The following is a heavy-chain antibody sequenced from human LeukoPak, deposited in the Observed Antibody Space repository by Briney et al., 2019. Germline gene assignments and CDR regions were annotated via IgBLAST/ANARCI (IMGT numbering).Heavy chain of an antibody. CDR3: AKDLRCSSTSCWGNDY. CDR2: ISGSGGST. Sequence: GGSLRPSCAASGFTFSSYAMSWVRQAPGKGLEWVSAISGSGGSTYYADSVKGRFTMSRDNSKNTLYLQMNSLRAEDTAVYYCAKDLRCSSTSCWGNDYWGQGTTVTVSS. D-gene: IGHD2-2*01. J-gene: IGHJ4*03. V-gene: IGHV3-23*01. CDR1: GFTFSSYA.